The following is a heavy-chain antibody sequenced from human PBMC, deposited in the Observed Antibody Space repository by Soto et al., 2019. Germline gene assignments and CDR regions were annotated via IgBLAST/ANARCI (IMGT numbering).Heavy chain of an antibody. CDR1: GGSISSSSYY. Sequence: SETLSLTCTVSGGSISSSSYYWGWIRQPPGKGLEWIGSIYYSGSTYYNPSLKSRVTISVDTSKNQFYLKLSSVTAADTAVYYYARHLGSGGGYYYYYYGMDVWGQGTTVTVSS. CDR3: ARHLGSGGGYYYYYYGMDV. J-gene: IGHJ6*02. D-gene: IGHD3-16*01. V-gene: IGHV4-39*01. CDR2: IYYSGST.